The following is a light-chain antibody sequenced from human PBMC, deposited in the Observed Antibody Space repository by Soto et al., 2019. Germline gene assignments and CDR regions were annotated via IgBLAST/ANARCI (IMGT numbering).Light chain of an antibody. CDR2: AAS. Sequence: DIQMTQSPSSLSASVGDRVTITCRASQTISSYLNWYQQKPGKAPKLLIYAASSLQSGVPSRFSGSDSGTDFTLTTSSLQPEVFATYYCQQSHSTPYLLGRGTKLEIK. J-gene: IGKJ2*01. V-gene: IGKV1-39*01. CDR1: QTISSY. CDR3: QQSHSTPYL.